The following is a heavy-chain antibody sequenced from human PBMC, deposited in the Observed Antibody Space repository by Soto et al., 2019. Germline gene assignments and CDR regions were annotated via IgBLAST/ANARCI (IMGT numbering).Heavy chain of an antibody. J-gene: IGHJ6*02. D-gene: IGHD2-15*01. CDR2: ISGSGGST. Sequence: EVQLLESGGGLVQPGGSLRLSCAASGFTFSSYAMSWVRQAPGQGLEWVSAISGSGGSTYYADSVKGRFTISRDNSKNTLYLQMNSLRAEDTAVYYCAKDVVVVAATPYYYYYYGMDVWGQGTTVTVSS. CDR1: GFTFSSYA. V-gene: IGHV3-23*01. CDR3: AKDVVVVAATPYYYYYYGMDV.